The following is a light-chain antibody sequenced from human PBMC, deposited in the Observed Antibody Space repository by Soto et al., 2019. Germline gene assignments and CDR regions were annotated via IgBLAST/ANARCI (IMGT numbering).Light chain of an antibody. J-gene: IGKJ1*01. CDR3: QQYGGSTRT. CDR1: QSVTTQ. CDR2: GAS. V-gene: IGKV3-20*01. Sequence: IALTQSPGTMSLSPGERATLSCRASQSVTTQLAWYQQKPGQAPRLIIHGASSRATGVPDRITGSGSGTDFTLSISRLEPEDFAVYYCQQYGGSTRTFGQGTKVDMK.